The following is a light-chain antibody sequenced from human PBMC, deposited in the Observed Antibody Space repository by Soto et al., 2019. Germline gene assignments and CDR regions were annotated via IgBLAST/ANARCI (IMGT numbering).Light chain of an antibody. Sequence: EIVMTQSPATLSVSPGESATLSCRASQSVSTTLAWYQQKPGQAPRLLIYGASTRATGIPARFSGSGSETEFTLTISSLQSEDSVVYYCQQYNDWRMYTFGQGTNREIK. V-gene: IGKV3-15*01. CDR1: QSVSTT. CDR3: QQYNDWRMYT. CDR2: GAS. J-gene: IGKJ2*01.